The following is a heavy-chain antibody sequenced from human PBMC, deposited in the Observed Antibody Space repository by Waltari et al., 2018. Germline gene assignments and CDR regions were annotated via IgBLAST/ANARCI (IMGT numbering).Heavy chain of an antibody. CDR2: IIPIFGTA. D-gene: IGHD1-26*01. Sequence: QVQLVQSGAEVKKPGSSVKVSCKASGGTFSSYAISWVRQAPGQGLEWMGRIIPIFGTANYAQKFHGSVTITADKSTGTAYIELSSLRSEDTAVYYCAREGSYGAHYGMDVWGQGTTVTVSS. CDR3: AREGSYGAHYGMDV. CDR1: GGTFSSYA. V-gene: IGHV1-69*08. J-gene: IGHJ6*02.